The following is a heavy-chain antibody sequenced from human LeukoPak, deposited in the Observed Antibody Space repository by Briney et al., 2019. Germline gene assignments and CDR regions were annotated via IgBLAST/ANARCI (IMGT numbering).Heavy chain of an antibody. V-gene: IGHV3-11*04. CDR3: ARMSQRYYFDY. Sequence: GGSLRLSCVASGFTFSDYYMSWIRQAPGKGLEWVSYISSSGSTIYYADSVKGRFTISRDNAKNSLYLQMNSLRAEDTAVYYCARMSQRYYFDYWGQGTLVTVSS. CDR1: GFTFSDYY. CDR2: ISSSGSTI. D-gene: IGHD4-17*01. J-gene: IGHJ4*02.